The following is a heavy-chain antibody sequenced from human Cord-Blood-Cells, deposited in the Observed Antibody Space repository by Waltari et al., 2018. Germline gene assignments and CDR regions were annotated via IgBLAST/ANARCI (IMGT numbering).Heavy chain of an antibody. Sequence: QLQLLQSGAEVKKPGASRKVSCTVSGSPLTDLSMHWVRQAPGKGLEWMGGFDPEDGETIYAQKFQGRVTMTEDTSTDTAYMELSSLRSEDTAVYYCATGDSSELFFDYWGQGTLVTVSS. CDR1: GSPLTDLS. CDR2: FDPEDGET. J-gene: IGHJ4*02. CDR3: ATGDSSELFFDY. V-gene: IGHV1-24*01. D-gene: IGHD3-22*01.